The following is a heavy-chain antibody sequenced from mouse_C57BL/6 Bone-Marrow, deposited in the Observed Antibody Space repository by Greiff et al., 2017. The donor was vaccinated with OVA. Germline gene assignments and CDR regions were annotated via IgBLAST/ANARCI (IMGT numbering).Heavy chain of an antibody. D-gene: IGHD1-1*01. J-gene: IGHJ2*01. CDR3: ARYEGRVDVDYFDY. CDR1: GFTFTNYY. Sequence: EVKVVESGGGLVQPGDSLSLSCAASGFTFTNYYMSWVRQPPGKALEWLAFIRNKPNGSTTEYSASVKGRFTISRDNSQSTLYLQMNALRAEDSATDYCARYEGRVDVDYFDYWGQGTALTVSS. CDR2: IRNKPNGSTT. V-gene: IGHV7-3*01.